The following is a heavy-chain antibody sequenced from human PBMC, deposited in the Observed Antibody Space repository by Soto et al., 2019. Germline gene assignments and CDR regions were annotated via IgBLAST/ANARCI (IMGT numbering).Heavy chain of an antibody. V-gene: IGHV4-34*01. Sequence: SETLSLTCAVYGGSFSGYYWSWIRQPPGKGLEWIGEINHSGSTNYNPSLKSRVTISVDTSKNQFSLKLSAVTAADTAVYYCARRVYCSGGSCDFSPYYCYGMDVWGKGTTGTASS. CDR2: INHSGST. D-gene: IGHD2-15*01. CDR3: ARRVYCSGGSCDFSPYYCYGMDV. J-gene: IGHJ6*04. CDR1: GGSFSGYY.